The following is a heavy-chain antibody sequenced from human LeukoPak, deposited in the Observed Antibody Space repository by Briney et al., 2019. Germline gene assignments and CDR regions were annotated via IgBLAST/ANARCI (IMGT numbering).Heavy chain of an antibody. Sequence: GGSLRLSCAASGFTFTNYNMNWVRQAPGKGLEWISYIGGGSGTIYYADSVRGRFTVSRDNAKDSLWLQMDSLRVEDTAVYFCARLYGDWFDPWGPGTLVTVSS. V-gene: IGHV3-48*01. CDR2: IGGGSGTI. CDR3: ARLYGDWFDP. CDR1: GFTFTNYN. D-gene: IGHD4-17*01. J-gene: IGHJ5*02.